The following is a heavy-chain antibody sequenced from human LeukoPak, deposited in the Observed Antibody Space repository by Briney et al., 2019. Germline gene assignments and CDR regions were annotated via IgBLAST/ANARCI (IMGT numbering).Heavy chain of an antibody. J-gene: IGHJ3*02. Sequence: KESGPTLVKPTQTLTLTCTFSGFSLSTSGVGVGWIRQPPGKALEWLALIYWDDDKRYSPSLKSRLTITKDTSKNQVVLTMTNMDPLDTATYYCAHRPGNYYDSRAPNDAFDIWGQGTMVTVSS. D-gene: IGHD3-22*01. V-gene: IGHV2-5*02. CDR3: AHRPGNYYDSRAPNDAFDI. CDR1: GFSLSTSGVG. CDR2: IYWDDDK.